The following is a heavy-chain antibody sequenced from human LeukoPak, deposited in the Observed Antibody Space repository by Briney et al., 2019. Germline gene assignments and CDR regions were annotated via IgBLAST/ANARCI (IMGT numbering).Heavy chain of an antibody. CDR2: IIGSGGST. V-gene: IGHV3-23*01. D-gene: IGHD2-2*02. J-gene: IGHJ4*02. CDR3: AKDQCTSTSCYKGDY. CDR1: GFTFSSYS. Sequence: GGSLRLSCAASGFTFSSYSIYWVRQAPGKGLEWVSAIIGSGGSTYYADSVKGRFTISRDNSKNTLYLQMDSLRAEDTAVYYCAKDQCTSTSCYKGDYWGQGTLVTVSS.